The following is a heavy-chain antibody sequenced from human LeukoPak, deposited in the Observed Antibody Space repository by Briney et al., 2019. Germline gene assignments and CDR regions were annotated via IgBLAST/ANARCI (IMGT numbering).Heavy chain of an antibody. CDR1: GGSISSYY. CDR3: ARGRWELPY. J-gene: IGHJ4*02. Sequence: PSETLSLTCTVSGGSISSYYWSWIRQSPGKGLEWMGYIYYSGSTNYNPSLKSRVTISADTSKNQVSLKLSSVTAADTAVYYCARGRWELPYWGQGTLVTVSS. CDR2: IYYSGST. V-gene: IGHV4-59*01. D-gene: IGHD2-15*01.